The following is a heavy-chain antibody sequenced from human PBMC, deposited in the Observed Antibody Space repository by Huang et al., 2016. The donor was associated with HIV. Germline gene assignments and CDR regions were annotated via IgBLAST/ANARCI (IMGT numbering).Heavy chain of an antibody. V-gene: IGHV4-39*01. CDR1: GDSISSSSYY. Sequence: QLQLQESGPGLVKPSETLSLTCTVSGDSISSSSYYWGWIRQPPGKGLEWIGSIYYSGRTYYNPFLNSRVTISVDTSKNQFSLKLSSVTAADTAVYYCARHAIRYDFWSGYFHYWGQGTLVTVSS. CDR2: IYYSGRT. CDR3: ARHAIRYDFWSGYFHY. J-gene: IGHJ4*02. D-gene: IGHD3-3*01.